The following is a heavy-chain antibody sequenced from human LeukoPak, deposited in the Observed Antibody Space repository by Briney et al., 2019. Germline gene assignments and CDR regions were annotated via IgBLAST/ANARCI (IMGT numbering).Heavy chain of an antibody. J-gene: IGHJ2*01. CDR1: GFTFSSYA. V-gene: IGHV3-30-3*01. Sequence: PGGSLRLSCAASGFTFSSYAMHWVRQAPGKGLEWVAVISYDGSNKYYADSVKGRFTISRDNAKNTLYLQTNSLRAEDTAVYYCARGVAGTWYFDLWGRGTLVTVSS. CDR3: ARGVAGTWYFDL. D-gene: IGHD6-19*01. CDR2: ISYDGSNK.